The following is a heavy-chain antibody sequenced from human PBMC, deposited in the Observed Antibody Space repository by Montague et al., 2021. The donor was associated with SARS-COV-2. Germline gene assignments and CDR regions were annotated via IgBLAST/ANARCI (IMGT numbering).Heavy chain of an antibody. D-gene: IGHD6-6*01. V-gene: IGHV4-61*01. J-gene: IGHJ4*02. CDR3: ARSRANVPSRPGFDY. CDR1: GASVASGNFY. Sequence: SETRSLTCTVSGASVASGNFYWSWIRQPPGKGLEWIGCMYYTGHTNYNPSLESRVTMPVDPSKNQFSLTLTSVTAADTAVYYCARSRANVPSRPGFDYWGQGALVTVSS. CDR2: MYYTGHT.